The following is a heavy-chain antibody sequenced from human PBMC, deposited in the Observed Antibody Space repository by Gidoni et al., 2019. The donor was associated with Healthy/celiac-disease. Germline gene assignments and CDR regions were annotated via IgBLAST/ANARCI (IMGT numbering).Heavy chain of an antibody. CDR2: IYWDDDK. D-gene: IGHD6-13*01. CDR1: GFSLSPSGVG. J-gene: IGHJ5*02. V-gene: IGHV2-5*02. CDR3: AHRHARIAAQNWFDP. Sequence: QITLKESGPTLVNPTQTLTLTCTFSGFSLSPSGVGVGWIRQPPGKALEWLALIYWDDDKRYSPSLKGRLTITKDTSKNQVVLTMTNMDPVDTATYYCAHRHARIAAQNWFDPWGQGTLVTVSS.